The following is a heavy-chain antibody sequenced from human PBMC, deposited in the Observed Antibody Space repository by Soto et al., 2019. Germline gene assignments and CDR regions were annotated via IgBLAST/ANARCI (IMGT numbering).Heavy chain of an antibody. CDR1: GFAFNVYS. V-gene: IGHV3-21*01. Sequence: VQLVESGGGLVNPGGSLRLSCAASGFAFNVYSMNWVRQAPGKGLEWVSSINTNSAYISHADSVKRRFTISRDNSRNSLYLQMHNLRAEDTAVYYCAREALSTVPPSWGQGTLVTVSA. J-gene: IGHJ4*02. CDR2: INTNSAYI. D-gene: IGHD1-1*01. CDR3: AREALSTVPPS.